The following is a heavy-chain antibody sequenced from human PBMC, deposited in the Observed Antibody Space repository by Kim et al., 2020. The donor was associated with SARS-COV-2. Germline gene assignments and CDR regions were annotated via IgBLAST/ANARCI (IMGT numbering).Heavy chain of an antibody. CDR1: GFTFWGYA. J-gene: IGHJ4*02. CDR2: IAGRDSST. Sequence: GGSLRLSCAASGFTFWGYAMSWVRQAPGKGLEWVSTIAGRDSSTYYADSVKGRFTISRDNSKNTLYLQMNSLRAEDAAVYYCAKDREDCVGTSCLLFDSWGQGTLVTVSS. CDR3: AKDREDCVGTSCLLFDS. V-gene: IGHV3-23*01. D-gene: IGHD2-2*01.